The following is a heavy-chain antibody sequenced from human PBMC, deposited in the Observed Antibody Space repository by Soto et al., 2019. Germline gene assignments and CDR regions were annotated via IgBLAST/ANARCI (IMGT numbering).Heavy chain of an antibody. CDR1: GFSFSSYW. Sequence: GGSLRLSCAASGFSFSSYWMSWVRQAPGKGLEWVANIKQDGSEIHYVDSVKGRFTISRDNAKNSLYLQMNSLRAEDTAVYYCARAEAAARYYGMDVWGQATTVTVSS. CDR3: ARAEAAARYYGMDV. V-gene: IGHV3-7*03. D-gene: IGHD6-13*01. J-gene: IGHJ6*02. CDR2: IKQDGSEI.